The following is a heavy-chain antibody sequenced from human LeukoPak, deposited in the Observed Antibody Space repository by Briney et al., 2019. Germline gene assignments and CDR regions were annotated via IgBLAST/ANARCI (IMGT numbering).Heavy chain of an antibody. CDR2: ISSSSSYI. CDR3: ARDPYSYYYDSSGYIDY. D-gene: IGHD3-22*01. J-gene: IGHJ4*02. Sequence: GGSLRLSCAASGFTFSSYSMNWVRQAPGKRLEWVSSISSSSSYIYYADSVKGRFTISRDNAKNSLYLQMNSLRAEDTAVYYCARDPYSYYYDSSGYIDYWGQGTLVTVSS. V-gene: IGHV3-21*01. CDR1: GFTFSSYS.